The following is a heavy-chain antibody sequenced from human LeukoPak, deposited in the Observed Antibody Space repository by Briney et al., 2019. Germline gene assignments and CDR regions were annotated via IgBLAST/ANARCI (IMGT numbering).Heavy chain of an antibody. D-gene: IGHD3-10*01. CDR2: INHSGST. CDR3: ARGYRYYYGSGSHNDY. CDR1: GGSFSGYY. Sequence: SGTLSLTCAVYGGSFSGYYWSWIRQPPGKGLEWIGEINHSGSTNYNPSLKSRVTISVDTSKNQFSLKLSSVTAADTAVYYCARGYRYYYGSGSHNDYWGQGTLVTVSS. V-gene: IGHV4-34*01. J-gene: IGHJ4*02.